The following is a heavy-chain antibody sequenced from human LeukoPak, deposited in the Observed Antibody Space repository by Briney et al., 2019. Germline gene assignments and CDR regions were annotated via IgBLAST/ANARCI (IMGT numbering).Heavy chain of an antibody. CDR1: GGSISSGGYS. CDR2: IYHSGST. Sequence: SQTLSLTCAVSGGSISSGGYSWSWIRQPPGKGLEWIGYIYHSGSTYYNPSLKSRVTISVDRSKNQFSLKLSSVTAADTAVYYCATCGGDCYPDPYYFDYWGQGTLVIVSS. J-gene: IGHJ4*02. V-gene: IGHV4-30-2*01. CDR3: ATCGGDCYPDPYYFDY. D-gene: IGHD2-21*02.